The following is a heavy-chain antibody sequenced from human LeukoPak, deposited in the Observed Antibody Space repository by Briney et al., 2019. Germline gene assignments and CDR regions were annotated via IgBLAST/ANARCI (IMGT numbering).Heavy chain of an antibody. CDR3: ARGRGGGDWGYFDY. CDR1: GGSISSSSYY. V-gene: IGHV4-39*01. CDR2: IYYSGST. J-gene: IGHJ4*02. Sequence: SETLSLTCTVSGGSISSSSYYWGWIRQPPGKGLEWIGSIYYSGSTYYNPSLKSRVTISVDTSKNQFSLKLSSVTAADTAVYYCARGRGGGDWGYFDYWGQGTLVTVSS. D-gene: IGHD2-21*01.